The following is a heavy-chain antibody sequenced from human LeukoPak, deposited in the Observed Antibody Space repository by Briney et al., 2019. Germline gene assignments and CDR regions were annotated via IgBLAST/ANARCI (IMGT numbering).Heavy chain of an antibody. V-gene: IGHV4-59*01. J-gene: IGHJ3*02. D-gene: IGHD3-22*01. Sequence: SETLSLTCTVSGGSISSYYWSWIRQPPGKGLEWIGYIYYSGSTNYNPSLKSRVTISVDTSKNQFSLKLSSVTAADTAVYYCARGFSSGYARRDAFDIWGQGTMVTVSS. CDR2: IYYSGST. CDR1: GGSISSYY. CDR3: ARGFSSGYARRDAFDI.